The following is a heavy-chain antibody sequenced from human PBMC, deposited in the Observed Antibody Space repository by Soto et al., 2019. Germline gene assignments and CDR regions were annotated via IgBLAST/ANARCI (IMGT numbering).Heavy chain of an antibody. D-gene: IGHD6-19*01. Sequence: SDTLSLTCTFPRPSIHSYYWSWITEPLRTGLEWIEYIYYSGSTNYNPSLKSRVTISVDTSKNQFSLKLSSVTAADTAVYYCARRRPAGVLQDAFDIWGLGTMVT. V-gene: IGHV4-59*07. J-gene: IGHJ3*02. CDR1: RPSIHSYY. CDR2: IYYSGST. CDR3: ARRRPAGVLQDAFDI.